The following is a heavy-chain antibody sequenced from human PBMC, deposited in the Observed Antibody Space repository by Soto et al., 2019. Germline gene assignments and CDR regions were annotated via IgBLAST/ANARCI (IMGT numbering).Heavy chain of an antibody. V-gene: IGHV3-23*01. Sequence: EVQLLESGGGLVQPGGSLRLSCAASGFTFSSYAMSWVRQAPGKGLEWVSAISGSGGSTYYADSVKGRFTISRDNSKNTLYLQMNSLRAEDTAVYYCATSYGGNSGDYYYDGMDVWGQGTTVTVSS. D-gene: IGHD4-17*01. CDR3: ATSYGGNSGDYYYDGMDV. CDR2: ISGSGGST. J-gene: IGHJ6*02. CDR1: GFTFSSYA.